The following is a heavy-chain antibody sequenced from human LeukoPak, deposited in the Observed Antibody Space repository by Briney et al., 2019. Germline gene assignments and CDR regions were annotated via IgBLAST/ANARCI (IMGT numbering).Heavy chain of an antibody. D-gene: IGHD3-10*01. V-gene: IGHV5-51*01. CDR2: SYPGDSDT. Sequence: GESLKISWQGSGYSFTSYWIGWVRQMPGKGLEWMGISYPGDSDTRYSPSFRGQVTISADKSISTAYLQWSSLQASDTAMYYCARSPGVRDAFDIWGQGTMVTVSS. J-gene: IGHJ3*02. CDR1: GYSFTSYW. CDR3: ARSPGVRDAFDI.